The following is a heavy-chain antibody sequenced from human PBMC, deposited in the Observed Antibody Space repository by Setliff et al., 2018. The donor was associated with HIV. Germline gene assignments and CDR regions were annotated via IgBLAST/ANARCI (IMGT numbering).Heavy chain of an antibody. CDR1: GDSLSGSGFY. D-gene: IGHD6-19*01. V-gene: IGHV4-39*02. CDR3: ARLGSGWNWVTRIDY. J-gene: IGHJ4*02. Sequence: SETLSLTCNVSGDSLSGSGFYWGWLRQPPGKGLQWIGSIYYTGNTFYNLSLTSRVTISLDTSKNLFFLTLRSVTAADTAVYYCARLGSGWNWVTRIDYWGRGTLVTVSS. CDR2: IYYTGNT.